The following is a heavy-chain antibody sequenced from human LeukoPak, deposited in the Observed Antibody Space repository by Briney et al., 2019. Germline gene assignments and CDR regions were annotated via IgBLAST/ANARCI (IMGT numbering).Heavy chain of an antibody. D-gene: IGHD4-17*01. CDR2: IYYSGST. V-gene: IGHV4-59*01. CDR1: GGSISSYY. CDR3: AREGGEVFGDYWAADAFDI. Sequence: SETLTLTCTVSGGSISSYYWSWIRQPPGKGLEWIGYIYYSGSTNYNHSLKSRVTIFGETSKNQLSLKLSSVTAADTAVYYCAREGGEVFGDYWAADAFDIWGQGTMVAVSS. J-gene: IGHJ3*02.